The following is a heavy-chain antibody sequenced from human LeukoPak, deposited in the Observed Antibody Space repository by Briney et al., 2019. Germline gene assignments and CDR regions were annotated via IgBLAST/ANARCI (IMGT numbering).Heavy chain of an antibody. CDR2: MSYRGIT. V-gene: IGHV4-59*01. CDR3: ARSDCTDSKCFDP. Sequence: PSETLSLTCTVSGGSISSYYWNWIRQPPGRGLEWIGHMSYRGITFFNPSLRSRVTMSLDTSKNQFSLKLNSVTAADTAVYYCARSDCTDSKCFDPWGQGTLVTVSS. CDR1: GGSISSYY. D-gene: IGHD2-21*02. J-gene: IGHJ5*02.